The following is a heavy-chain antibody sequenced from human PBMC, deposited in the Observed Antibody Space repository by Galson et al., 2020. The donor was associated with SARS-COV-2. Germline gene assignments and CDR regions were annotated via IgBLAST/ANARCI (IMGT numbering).Heavy chain of an antibody. CDR1: GGSFSGYS. CDR2: INHSGDT. Sequence: SETLSLTCAVYGGSFSGYSWTWIRQPPGKGLEWIGQINHSGDTKYNPSLKSRLTISIDTSKNQFSLQLTSVTAADTAVYYCARGAPGYWGQGTLVTVSS. CDR3: ARGAPGY. V-gene: IGHV4-34*01. J-gene: IGHJ4*02.